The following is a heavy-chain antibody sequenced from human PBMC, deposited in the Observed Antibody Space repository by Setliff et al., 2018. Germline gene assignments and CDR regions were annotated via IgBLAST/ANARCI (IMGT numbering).Heavy chain of an antibody. CDR1: GGSISSGSYY. CDR3: AREQSNYDFWSGYYGSYYYYMDV. V-gene: IGHV4-61*09. Sequence: SETLSLTCTVSGGSISSGSYYWSWIRQPAGKGLEWIGHIYTSGSTNYNPSLKSRVTISVDTSKNQFSLKLGSVTAADTAVYYCAREQSNYDFWSGYYGSYYYYMDVWGKGTTVTVSS. J-gene: IGHJ6*03. D-gene: IGHD3-3*01. CDR2: IYTSGST.